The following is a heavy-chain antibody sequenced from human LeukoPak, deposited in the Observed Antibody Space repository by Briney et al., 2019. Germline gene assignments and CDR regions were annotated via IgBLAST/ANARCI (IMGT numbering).Heavy chain of an antibody. CDR2: NSAYNDNT. D-gene: IGHD3-3*01. Sequence: ASVKVSCKASGYTFTNYGIIWVRQAPRRGLEWMGWNSAYNDNTNYAQKFQGRVTMTTDTSTNTAYMELRSLTSDDTAVYYCARTFYDFWSGFSNYDSFHIWGQGTLVTVSS. V-gene: IGHV1-18*01. J-gene: IGHJ3*02. CDR1: GYTFTNYG. CDR3: ARTFYDFWSGFSNYDSFHI.